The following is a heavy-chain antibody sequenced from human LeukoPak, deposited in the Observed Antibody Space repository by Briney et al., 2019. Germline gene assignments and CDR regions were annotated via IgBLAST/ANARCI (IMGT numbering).Heavy chain of an antibody. CDR1: GGSIGSYY. CDR2: IYYSGRT. D-gene: IGHD3-10*01. CDR3: ARLSTYYHASGSDNWFDP. Sequence: PSETLSLTCTVSGGSIGSYYWSWIRQPPGKGLEWIGYIYYSGRTNYNPSLKSRVTISVDTSKNQFSLKLSSVTAADTAVYYCARLSTYYHASGSDNWFDPWGQGTLVTVSS. J-gene: IGHJ5*02. V-gene: IGHV4-59*08.